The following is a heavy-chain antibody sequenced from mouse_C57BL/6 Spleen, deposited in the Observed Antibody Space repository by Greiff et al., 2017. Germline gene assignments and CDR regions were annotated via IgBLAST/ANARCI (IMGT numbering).Heavy chain of an antibody. CDR2: INPSSGYT. D-gene: IGHD3-3*01. CDR1: GYTFTSYW. J-gene: IGHJ2*01. Sequence: QVQLQQSGAELAKPGASVKLSCKASGYTFTSYWMHWVKQRPGQGLEWIGYINPSSGYTKYNQKFNDKATLPADKSSSTAYMQLSSLTSGDSAVYYCAKGDPPDWGQGTTLTVSS. CDR3: AKGDPPD. V-gene: IGHV1-7*01.